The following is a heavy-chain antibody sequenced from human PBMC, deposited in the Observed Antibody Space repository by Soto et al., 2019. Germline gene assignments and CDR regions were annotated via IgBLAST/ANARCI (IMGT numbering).Heavy chain of an antibody. CDR1: GYSFTSYW. V-gene: IGHV5-10-1*01. Sequence: GESLKISCKGSGYSFTSYWISWVRQMPGKGLEWMGRIDPSDSYTNYSPSFQGHVTISADKSISTAYLQWSSLKASDTAMYYCASSYSSSSSAWCYGMDVWGQGTTVTVSS. CDR2: IDPSDSYT. D-gene: IGHD6-6*01. CDR3: ASSYSSSSSAWCYGMDV. J-gene: IGHJ6*02.